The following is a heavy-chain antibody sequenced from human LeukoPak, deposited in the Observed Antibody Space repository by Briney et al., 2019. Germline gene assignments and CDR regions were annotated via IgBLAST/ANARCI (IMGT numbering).Heavy chain of an antibody. J-gene: IGHJ4*02. V-gene: IGHV3-48*03. CDR2: ISSSGSTI. CDR3: ARDHRIAVAGEHYFDY. CDR1: GFTFSSYE. D-gene: IGHD6-19*01. Sequence: GGSLRLSCAASGFTFSSYEMNWVRQAPGKGLEWVSYISSSGSTIYYADSVKGRFTISRDNAKNSLYPQMNSLRAEDTAVYYCARDHRIAVAGEHYFDYWGQGTLVTVSS.